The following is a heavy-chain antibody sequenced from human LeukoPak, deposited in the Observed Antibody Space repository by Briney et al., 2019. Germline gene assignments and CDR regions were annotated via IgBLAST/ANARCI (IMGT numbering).Heavy chain of an antibody. CDR1: GYTFTSYG. D-gene: IGHD2-2*01. Sequence: SVKVSCKASGYTFTSYGISWVRQAPGQGLEWMGWISAYNGNTNYAQKLQGRVTMTTDTSTSTAYMELRSLRSDDTAVYYCARDRVDCSSTSCYWPRDAFDIWGQGTMVTVSS. CDR3: ARDRVDCSSTSCYWPRDAFDI. V-gene: IGHV1-18*01. CDR2: ISAYNGNT. J-gene: IGHJ3*02.